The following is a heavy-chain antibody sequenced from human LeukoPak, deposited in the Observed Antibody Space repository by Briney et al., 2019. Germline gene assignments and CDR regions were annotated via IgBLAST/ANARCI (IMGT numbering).Heavy chain of an antibody. J-gene: IGHJ6*02. CDR2: ISYDGSNK. V-gene: IGHV3-30*18. D-gene: IGHD3-3*01. Sequence: GGSLRLSCAASGFTFSSYGMHWVRQAPGKGLEWVAVISYDGSNKYYADSVKGRFTISRDNSKNTLYLQMNSLRAEDTAVYYCAKDKTWSGYSTYCYYGMDVWGQGTTVTVSS. CDR1: GFTFSSYG. CDR3: AKDKTWSGYSTYCYYGMDV.